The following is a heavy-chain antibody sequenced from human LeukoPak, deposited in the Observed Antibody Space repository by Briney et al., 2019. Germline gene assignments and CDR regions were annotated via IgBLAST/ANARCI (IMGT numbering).Heavy chain of an antibody. Sequence: GGSLRLSCAASGFAFSNACMSWVRQAPGKGLEWVGHIKGKTDGGTTDYAAPVQGRFTVSRDDSKNTLFLQMNSLKTEDTAVYYCTTGTWIQLWLADYWGQGTLVTVSS. CDR1: GFAFSNAC. CDR3: TTGTWIQLWLADY. CDR2: IKGKTDGGTT. V-gene: IGHV3-15*01. J-gene: IGHJ4*02. D-gene: IGHD5-18*01.